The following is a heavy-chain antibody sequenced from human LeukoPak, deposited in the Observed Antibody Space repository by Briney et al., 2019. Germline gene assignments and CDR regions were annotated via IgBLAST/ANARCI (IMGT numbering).Heavy chain of an antibody. CDR1: GGSISSYY. Sequence: PSETLSLTCTVSGGSISSYYWSWIRQPPGKGLEWIGYIYYSGSTNYNPSLKSRVTISVDTSKNQFSLKLSSVTAADTAVYYCATQYCSGGSCYFDYWGQGTLVIVSS. D-gene: IGHD2-15*01. CDR3: ATQYCSGGSCYFDY. J-gene: IGHJ4*02. CDR2: IYYSGST. V-gene: IGHV4-59*08.